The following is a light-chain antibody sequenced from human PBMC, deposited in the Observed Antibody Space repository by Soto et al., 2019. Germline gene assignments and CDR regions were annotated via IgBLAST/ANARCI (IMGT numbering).Light chain of an antibody. CDR3: QQYGSSPPFT. CDR2: GAS. Sequence: EIVLTQSPGTLSLSPGERATLSCRASQSVSSNYLAWYQQKPGQAPRLLIYGASNRATGIPDRFSGSGSGTGFTLTISRLEPEDFAVYFCQQYGSSPPFTFGQGTNVDIK. V-gene: IGKV3-20*01. J-gene: IGKJ2*01. CDR1: QSVSSNY.